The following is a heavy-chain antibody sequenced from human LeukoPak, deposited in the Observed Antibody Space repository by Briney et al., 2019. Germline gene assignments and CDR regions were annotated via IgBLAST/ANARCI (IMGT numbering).Heavy chain of an antibody. Sequence: SETLSLTCTVSGGSISSSSYYWGWIRQPPGKGLEWIGSIYYSGSTYYNPSLKSRVTISVDTSKNQFSLKLSSVTAADTAVYYCARSLGYCTNGVCSDAFDIWGQGTMVAVSS. CDR3: ARSLGYCTNGVCSDAFDI. CDR1: GGSISSSSYY. J-gene: IGHJ3*02. CDR2: IYYSGST. V-gene: IGHV4-39*07. D-gene: IGHD2-8*01.